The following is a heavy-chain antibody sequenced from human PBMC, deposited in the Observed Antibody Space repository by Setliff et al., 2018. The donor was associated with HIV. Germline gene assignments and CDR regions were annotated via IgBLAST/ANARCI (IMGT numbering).Heavy chain of an antibody. V-gene: IGHV1-2*02. CDR3: ARDPRFSGYAQAFDY. CDR1: GYTFTYLF. J-gene: IGHJ4*02. D-gene: IGHD5-12*01. Sequence: ASVKVSCKASGYTFTYLFIHWVRLAPGRGLEWVGLVNPKTGDTSYAQKFQGRVTMTRDTSISTAYMDLDRLGSDDTAVYYCARDPRFSGYAQAFDYWGQGSLVTVSS. CDR2: VNPKTGDT.